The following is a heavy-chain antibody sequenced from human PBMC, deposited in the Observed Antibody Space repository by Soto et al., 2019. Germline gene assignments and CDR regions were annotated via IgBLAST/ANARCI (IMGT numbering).Heavy chain of an antibody. CDR1: GFTFSSYA. D-gene: IGHD5-12*01. J-gene: IGHJ6*03. CDR3: AKDGNKYSGYDRLYYYYYMDV. Sequence: GGSLRLSCAASGFTFSSYAMSWVRQAPGKGLEWVSAISGSGGSTYYADSVKGRFTISRDNSKNTLYLQMNSLRAEDTAVYYCAKDGNKYSGYDRLYYYYYMDVWGKGTTVTVSS. V-gene: IGHV3-23*01. CDR2: ISGSGGST.